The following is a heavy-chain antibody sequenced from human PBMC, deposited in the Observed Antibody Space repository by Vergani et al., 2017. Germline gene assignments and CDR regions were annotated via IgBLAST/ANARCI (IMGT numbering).Heavy chain of an antibody. CDR2: IFPSGNS. D-gene: IGHD3-16*02. J-gene: IGHJ6*03. CDR3: ARASLRALVGYYYYMDV. CDR1: GDSITNGGFS. V-gene: IGHV4-30-2*01. Sequence: QLQLQESGSGLVKPSQTLSLTCAVSGDSITNGGFSWNWIRQPPGKGPEWIGSIFPSGNSDYNPSLKNRVSISLDKSKNQFSLWVNSVTAADTAVYFCARASLRALVGYYYYMDVWGKGKTVVVSS.